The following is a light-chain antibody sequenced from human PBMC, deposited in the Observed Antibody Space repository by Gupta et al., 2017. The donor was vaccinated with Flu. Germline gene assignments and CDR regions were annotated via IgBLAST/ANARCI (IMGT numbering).Light chain of an antibody. CDR1: HSNGSY. V-gene: IGKV1-39*01. J-gene: IGKJ1*01. Sequence: PSALAASVGSSVSISHSVLHSNGSYFNWCQQQTGKQPQQLIYGASCMQSGVASDWSSSGCGTEFSPTKSSLVPDDFATFYCRKSDSPTPAFGHGTKVEIK. CDR2: GAS. CDR3: RKSDSPTPA.